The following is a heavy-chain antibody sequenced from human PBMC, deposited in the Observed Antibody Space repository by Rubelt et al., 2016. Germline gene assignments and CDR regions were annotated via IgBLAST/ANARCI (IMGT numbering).Heavy chain of an antibody. Sequence: QVQLQQWGAGLLKPSETLSLTCAFYGGSFSAYYWAWIRQPPGKGLEWIGEISHGGITNYKPSLKSRVTMSVDTSKNQFSLKLNSVTGADTAVYYCARASPRKIGAYDYIFDRWGLGTLVTVSP. V-gene: IGHV4-34*01. CDR2: ISHGGIT. D-gene: IGHD5-12*01. J-gene: IGHJ4*02. CDR1: GGSFSAYY. CDR3: ARASPRKIGAYDYIFDR.